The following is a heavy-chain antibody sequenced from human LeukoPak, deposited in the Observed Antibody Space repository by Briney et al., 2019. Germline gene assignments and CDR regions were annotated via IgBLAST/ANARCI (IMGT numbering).Heavy chain of an antibody. D-gene: IGHD4-17*01. CDR3: ARDRSNYGGNSDYYYYGMDV. Sequence: GRSLRLSCAASGFTFSSYAMHWVRQAPGKGLEWVAVISYDGSNKYYADSVEGRLTISRDNSKNTLYLQMNSLRAEDTAVYYCARDRSNYGGNSDYYYYGMDVWGQGTTVTVSS. V-gene: IGHV3-30-3*01. J-gene: IGHJ6*02. CDR1: GFTFSSYA. CDR2: ISYDGSNK.